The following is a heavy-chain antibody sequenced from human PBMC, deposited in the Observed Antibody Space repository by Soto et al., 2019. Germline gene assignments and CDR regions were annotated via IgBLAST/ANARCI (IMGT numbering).Heavy chain of an antibody. J-gene: IGHJ1*01. CDR3: ARDFSGFYGDYGYFQH. D-gene: IGHD4-17*01. Sequence: GGSLRLSCAASGFTFSSYGMHWVRQAPGKGLEWVAVIWYDGSNKYYADSVKGRFTISRDNSKNTLYLQMNSLRAEDTAVYYCARDFSGFYGDYGYFQHWGQGTLVTVSS. CDR1: GFTFSSYG. CDR2: IWYDGSNK. V-gene: IGHV3-33*08.